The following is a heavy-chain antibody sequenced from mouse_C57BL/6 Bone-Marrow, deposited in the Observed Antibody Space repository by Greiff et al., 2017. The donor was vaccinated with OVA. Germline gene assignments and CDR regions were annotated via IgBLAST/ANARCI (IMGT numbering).Heavy chain of an antibody. CDR2: IYWDADT. J-gene: IGHJ3*01. CDR1: GFSLSTSGMG. Sequence: QVTLKVSGPGILQSSQTLSLTCSFSGFSLSTSGMGVSWIRQPSGQGLEWLAHIYWDADTRSHPSLKSRLTISKDTSRNQVFLKITSVDTAETATYYCARERAYDGFAYWGQGTLVTVSA. V-gene: IGHV8-12*01. CDR3: ARERAYDGFAY. D-gene: IGHD2-3*01.